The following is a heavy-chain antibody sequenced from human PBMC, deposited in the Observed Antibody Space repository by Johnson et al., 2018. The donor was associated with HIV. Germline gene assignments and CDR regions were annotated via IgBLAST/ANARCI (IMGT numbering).Heavy chain of an antibody. D-gene: IGHD2-2*02. CDR3: ARDDTEADGAFDI. CDR2: IKQDGSEK. J-gene: IGHJ3*02. V-gene: IGHV3-7*01. Sequence: EVQLVESGGGLVKPGGSLRLSCAASGFTFSSYWMSWVRQAPGKGLEWVANIKQDGSEKYYVDSVKGRFTISRDNAKNSLYLQMNSLRAEDTAVYYCARDDTEADGAFDIWGQGTMVTVSS. CDR1: GFTFSSYW.